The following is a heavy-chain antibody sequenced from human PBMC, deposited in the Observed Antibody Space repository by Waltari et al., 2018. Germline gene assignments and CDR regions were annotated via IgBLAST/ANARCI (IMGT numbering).Heavy chain of an antibody. J-gene: IGHJ4*02. CDR2: IYYSGST. CDR1: GGSISSYY. V-gene: IGHV4-59*01. CDR3: ARQGVGAISY. Sequence: QVQLQESGPGLVKPSETLSLTCTVSGGSISSYYWSWIRQPPGKGLEWIGYIYYSGSTNYNPSLKSRVTISVDTSKNQFSLKLSSVTAADTAMYYCARQGVGAISYWGQGTLVTVSS. D-gene: IGHD1-26*01.